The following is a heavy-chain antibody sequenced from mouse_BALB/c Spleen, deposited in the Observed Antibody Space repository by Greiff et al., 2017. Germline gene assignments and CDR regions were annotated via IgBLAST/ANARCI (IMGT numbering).Heavy chain of an antibody. D-gene: IGHD4-1*01. Sequence: VQLQQSGPGLVKPSQSLSLTCTVTGYSITSDYAWNWIRQFPGNKLEWMGSISYSGSTSYNPSLKSRISITRDTSKNQFFLQLNSVTTEDTATYYCAKTALTGTGCYFDYWGQGTTLTVAS. V-gene: IGHV3-2*02. CDR3: AKTALTGTGCYFDY. CDR2: ISYSGST. J-gene: IGHJ2*01. CDR1: GYSITSDYA.